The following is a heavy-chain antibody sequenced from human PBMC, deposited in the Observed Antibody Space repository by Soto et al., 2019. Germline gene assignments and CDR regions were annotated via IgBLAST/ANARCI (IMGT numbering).Heavy chain of an antibody. CDR2: ISAYNGNT. D-gene: IGHD6-13*01. J-gene: IGHJ5*02. CDR1: GYTFTSYG. CDR3: ARSPRGIAAAGTRWFDP. V-gene: IGHV1-18*01. Sequence: GASVKVSCKASGYTFTSYGISWVRQAPGQGLEWMGWISAYNGNTNYAQKLQGRVTMTTDTSTSTAYMELRSLRSDDTAVYYCARSPRGIAAAGTRWFDPWGQGTLVTVSS.